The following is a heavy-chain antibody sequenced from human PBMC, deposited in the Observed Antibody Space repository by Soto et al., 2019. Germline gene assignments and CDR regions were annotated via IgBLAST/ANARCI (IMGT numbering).Heavy chain of an antibody. CDR3: ARLNAGTTYYYYGMDV. J-gene: IGHJ6*02. D-gene: IGHD1-7*01. Sequence: SETLSLTCTLSGDSVSSSSYYWGWIRQPPGKGLEWIGSIYYSGSTYYNPSLKSRVTISVDTSKNQFSLKLSSVTAADTAVYYCARLNAGTTYYYYGMDVWGQGTTVT. V-gene: IGHV4-39*01. CDR2: IYYSGST. CDR1: GDSVSSSSYY.